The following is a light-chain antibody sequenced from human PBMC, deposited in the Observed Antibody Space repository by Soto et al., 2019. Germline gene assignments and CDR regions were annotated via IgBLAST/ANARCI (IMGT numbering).Light chain of an antibody. CDR2: DAS. V-gene: IGKV3-11*01. J-gene: IGKJ3*01. Sequence: EIVLTQSPATLSLSPGERATLSCRASQSVSSYLAWYQQKPGQTPRLLLYDASNRATGIPARFSGSGSGTAFTLTISSLEPEDFAVYYCQQHSNWPSFGTGTKVDIK. CDR3: QQHSNWPS. CDR1: QSVSSY.